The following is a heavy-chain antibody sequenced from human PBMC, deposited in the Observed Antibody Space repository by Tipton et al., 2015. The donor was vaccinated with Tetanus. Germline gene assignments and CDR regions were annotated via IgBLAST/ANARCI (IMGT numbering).Heavy chain of an antibody. D-gene: IGHD2-8*01. J-gene: IGHJ4*02. CDR3: ARAHCSDGVCNFDF. Sequence: QLVQSGGEVKKPGESLKISCKGSGYIFTNYWIGWERQKPGKGLEWMGIIYPGDSDTRYSPSFQCQVTISVDKSINPAYLQWSSLKASDTSVFYCARAHCSDGVCNFDFWGQGALVTVAS. CDR2: IYPGDSDT. V-gene: IGHV5-51*01. CDR1: GYIFTNYW.